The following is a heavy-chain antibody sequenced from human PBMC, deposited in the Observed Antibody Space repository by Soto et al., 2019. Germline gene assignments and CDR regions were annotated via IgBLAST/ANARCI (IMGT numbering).Heavy chain of an antibody. CDR1: GGSISSSNW. D-gene: IGHD2-2*01. J-gene: IGHJ6*02. CDR2: IYHSGST. Sequence: SETLSLTCAVSGGSISSSNWWSWVRQPPGKGLEWIGEIYHSGSTNYNPSLKSRVTISVDKSKNQFSLKLSSVTAADTAVYYCARDGAHYSSSTCYYGMDVWGQGTTVTVSS. CDR3: ARDGAHYSSSTCYYGMDV. V-gene: IGHV4-4*02.